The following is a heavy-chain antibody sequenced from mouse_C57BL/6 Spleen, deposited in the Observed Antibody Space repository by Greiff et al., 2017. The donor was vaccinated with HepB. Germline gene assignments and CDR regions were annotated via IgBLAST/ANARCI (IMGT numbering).Heavy chain of an antibody. V-gene: IGHV5-4*01. CDR1: GFTFSSYA. J-gene: IGHJ3*01. Sequence: EVQGVESGGGLVKPGGSLKLSCAASGFTFSSYAMSWVRQTPEKRLEWVATISDGGSYTYYPDNVKGRFTISRDNAKNNLYLQMSHLKSEDTAMYYCARDQGRTVPQAWFAYWGQGTLVTVSA. CDR3: ARDQGRTVPQAWFAY. D-gene: IGHD1-1*01. CDR2: ISDGGSYT.